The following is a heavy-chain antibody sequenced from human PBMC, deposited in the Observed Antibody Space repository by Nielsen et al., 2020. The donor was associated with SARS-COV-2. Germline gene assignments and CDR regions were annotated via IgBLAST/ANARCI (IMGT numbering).Heavy chain of an antibody. CDR3: ARGADYYDSSGHAFDI. J-gene: IGHJ3*02. D-gene: IGHD3-22*01. Sequence: GESLKISCAASGFTLSTYSMNWVRQAPGKGLEWVSSISSSSSHIYHADSVKGRCTTSRDNAKNSLYLQMNSLRAEDTAVYYCARGADYYDSSGHAFDIWGQGTMVTVSS. CDR2: ISSSSSHI. CDR1: GFTLSTYS. V-gene: IGHV3-21*01.